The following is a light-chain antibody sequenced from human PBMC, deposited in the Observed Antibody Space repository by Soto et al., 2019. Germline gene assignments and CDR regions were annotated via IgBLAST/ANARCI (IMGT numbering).Light chain of an antibody. CDR2: KAS. CDR3: QQYNSYWT. J-gene: IGKJ1*01. CDR1: QSISSW. Sequence: DIQMTRYPSTLSASVGDRVTITCRASQSISSWLAWYQQKPGKAPKLLIYKASSLESGVPSRFGGSGSGTEFTLTNSSLQPDDFATYYCQQYNSYWTFGQGTKVDIK. V-gene: IGKV1-5*03.